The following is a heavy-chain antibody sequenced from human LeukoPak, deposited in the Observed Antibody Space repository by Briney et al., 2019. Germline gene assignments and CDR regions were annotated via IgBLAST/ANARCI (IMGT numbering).Heavy chain of an antibody. CDR3: ARDKGSGLDYYYYYGMDV. J-gene: IGHJ6*04. Sequence: SETLSLTCTVSGGSVSSGSYYWSLIRQPPGKGLEWIGYIYYSGSTNYNPSLKSRVTISVDTSKNQFSLKLSSVTAADTAVYYCARDKGSGLDYYYYYGMDVWGKGTTVTVSS. D-gene: IGHD3-10*01. CDR1: GGSVSSGSYY. V-gene: IGHV4-61*01. CDR2: IYYSGST.